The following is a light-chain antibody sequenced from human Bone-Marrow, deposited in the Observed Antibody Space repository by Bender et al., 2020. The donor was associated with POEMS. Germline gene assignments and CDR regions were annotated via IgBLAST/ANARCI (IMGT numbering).Light chain of an antibody. J-gene: IGLJ2*01. V-gene: IGLV1-44*01. CDR1: DSNFGGNN. CDR3: CSYVGGTKWI. Sequence: QSVLTQPPSASGTPGQSVIISCSGTDSNFGGNNVNWYQHLPGTAPRLVVYSNYQRPSGVPARFSGSKAGNTASLTISGLQAEDEADYYCCSYVGGTKWIFGGWTKLTVL. CDR2: SNY.